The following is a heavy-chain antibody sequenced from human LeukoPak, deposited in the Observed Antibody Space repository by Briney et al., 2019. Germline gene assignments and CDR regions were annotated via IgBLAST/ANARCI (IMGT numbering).Heavy chain of an antibody. CDR3: AKGSSVWGSYRYFDY. CDR1: GFTFSSYA. V-gene: IGHV3-23*01. Sequence: GGSLRLSCAAAGFTFSSYAMSWVRQAPGKGLEWVSAISGSGGSTYYADSVKGRFTISRDNSKNTLYLQMNSLRAADTAVYYCAKGSSVWGSYRYFDYWGQGTLVTVSS. D-gene: IGHD3-16*02. J-gene: IGHJ4*02. CDR2: ISGSGGST.